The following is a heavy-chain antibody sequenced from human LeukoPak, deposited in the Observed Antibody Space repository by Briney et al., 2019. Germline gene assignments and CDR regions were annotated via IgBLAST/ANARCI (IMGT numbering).Heavy chain of an antibody. CDR1: GFTFSS. Sequence: GGSLRLSCAVSGFTFSSMNWVRQAPGKGLEWVSFISSSSSYIYYADSVKGRLTISRDNAKNSLYLQVNSLRAEDTAVYYCARGGSSWYYFDYWGQGILVTVSS. CDR2: ISSSSSYI. J-gene: IGHJ4*02. D-gene: IGHD6-13*01. V-gene: IGHV3-21*01. CDR3: ARGGSSWYYFDY.